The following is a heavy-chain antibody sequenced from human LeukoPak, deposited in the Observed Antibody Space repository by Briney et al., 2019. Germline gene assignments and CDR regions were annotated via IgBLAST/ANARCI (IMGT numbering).Heavy chain of an antibody. CDR1: GYTFTGYY. CDR3: ARDLDGYSYGDIDY. CDR2: INPNSGGT. Sequence: ASVKVSCKASGYTFTGYYMHWVRQAPGQGLEWMGRINPNSGGTNYAQKFQGRVTMTRDTSISTAYMELSRLRSGDTAVYYCARDLDGYSYGDIDYWGQGTLVTVSS. D-gene: IGHD5-18*01. V-gene: IGHV1-2*06. J-gene: IGHJ4*02.